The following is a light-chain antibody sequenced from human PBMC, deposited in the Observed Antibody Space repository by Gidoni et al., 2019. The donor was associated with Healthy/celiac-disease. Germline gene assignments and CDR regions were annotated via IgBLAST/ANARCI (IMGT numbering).Light chain of an antibody. CDR3: QQRSNWPPMYT. CDR2: DAS. CDR1: QSVSSY. Sequence: EIVLTQSPATLSLSPGERATISCRASQSVSSYLAWYQQKPGQAPRLLIDDASNRATGIPARFSGSGSGTDFTLTISSLEPEDFAVYYCQQRSNWPPMYTFGQGTKLEIK. V-gene: IGKV3-11*01. J-gene: IGKJ2*01.